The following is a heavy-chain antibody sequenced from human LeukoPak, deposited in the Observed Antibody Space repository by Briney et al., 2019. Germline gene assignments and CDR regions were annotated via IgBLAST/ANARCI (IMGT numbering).Heavy chain of an antibody. CDR1: GFTFSSYW. CDR2: INSDGSST. V-gene: IGHV3-74*01. Sequence: GGSLRLSCAASGFTFSSYWMHWVRQAPGKGLVWVSSINSDGSSTSYADSVKGRFTISRDNAKNTLYLQMNSLRAEDTAVYYCARDDQLFWYFNLWGRGTLVTVSS. D-gene: IGHD2-2*01. CDR3: ARDDQLFWYFNL. J-gene: IGHJ2*01.